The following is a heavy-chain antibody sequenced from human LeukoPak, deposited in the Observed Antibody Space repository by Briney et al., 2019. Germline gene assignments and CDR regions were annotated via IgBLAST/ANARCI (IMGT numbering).Heavy chain of an antibody. CDR2: ISGSGDYT. CDR1: GFTFSSHG. CDR3: AKVTYGSGTYGAFDS. Sequence: GGTLRLSCAASGFTFSSHGMSWVRQAPGKGLEWVSTISGSGDYTYYADSVKGRFTISRDNSKDTLYLQMNSLRAEDTAVYYCAKVTYGSGTYGAFDSWGQGTLVTVSS. V-gene: IGHV3-23*01. J-gene: IGHJ4*02. D-gene: IGHD3-10*01.